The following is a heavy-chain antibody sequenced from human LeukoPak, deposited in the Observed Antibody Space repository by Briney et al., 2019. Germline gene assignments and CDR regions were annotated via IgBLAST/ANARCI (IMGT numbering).Heavy chain of an antibody. J-gene: IGHJ4*02. Sequence: PSEALSLTCTVSGGSISSNSYSWGWIRQPAGKGLEWIGSIFYSESTYYNPSLKSGVTISVDTSKNQFSLKLSSVTAADTAVYYCARGVGAMVTCFDYWGQGTLVTVSS. CDR1: GGSISSNSYS. D-gene: IGHD5-18*01. CDR3: ARGVGAMVTCFDY. CDR2: IFYSEST. V-gene: IGHV4-39*07.